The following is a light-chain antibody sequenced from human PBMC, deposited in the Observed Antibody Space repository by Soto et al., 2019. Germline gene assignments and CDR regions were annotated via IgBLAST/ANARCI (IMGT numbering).Light chain of an antibody. Sequence: EIVLTQSPGTLSLSPGERATLSCRASQSISSNYLAWYQQKPGQAPRLLIDGASSRATGIPDRFSGSGSGTDFTLTISRLEPEAFAVYYCQQYGSSPITFGHGTRLEIK. CDR1: QSISSNY. CDR2: GAS. V-gene: IGKV3-20*01. J-gene: IGKJ5*01. CDR3: QQYGSSPIT.